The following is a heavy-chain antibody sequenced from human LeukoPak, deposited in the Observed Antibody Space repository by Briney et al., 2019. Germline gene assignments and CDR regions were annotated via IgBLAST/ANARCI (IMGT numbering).Heavy chain of an antibody. J-gene: IGHJ4*02. CDR1: GGSFISEA. V-gene: IGHV1-69*05. CDR2: IIPIFGTA. CDR3: GKKAGDCGGGSCYSIDY. D-gene: IGHD2-15*01. Sequence: GSSVKVSCKAFGGSFISEAISWVRQAPGQGLEWMGGIIPIFGTANYAQKFQGRFTITTDESTSTAYMEVSSLRSEDTAVYYCGKKAGDCGGGSCYSIDYWGQGTLVTVSS.